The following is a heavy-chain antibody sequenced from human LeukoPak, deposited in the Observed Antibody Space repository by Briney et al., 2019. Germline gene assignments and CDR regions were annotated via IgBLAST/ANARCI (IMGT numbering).Heavy chain of an antibody. V-gene: IGHV3-33*06. CDR2: IWSDGSYE. J-gene: IGHJ4*02. CDR1: GFSFSNYG. D-gene: IGHD1-26*01. CDR3: AKPTWGSGSFLIDF. Sequence: GGSLRLSCVASGFSFSNYGMHWVRQAPGRGLKWVAVIWSDGSYEHYTDSVKGRFTISRDNSKNTLFLQLNSLRPEDTAVYYCAKPTWGSGSFLIDFWGQGTLVTVSS.